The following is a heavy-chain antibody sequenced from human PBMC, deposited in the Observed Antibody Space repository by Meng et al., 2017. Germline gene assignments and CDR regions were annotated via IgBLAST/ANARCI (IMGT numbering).Heavy chain of an antibody. CDR2: ITRSSSYI. V-gene: IGHV3-21*01. CDR1: GFTFSSYS. J-gene: IGHJ4*02. Sequence: EGQLVESGGGLVKPGGSLRLSCAASGFTFSSYSMNWVRQATGKGLEWVSSITRSSSYIYYAGSVKGRFTISRDNAKTSVYLQINSLRAEDTAVYYCARDLSGYSYFDYWGQGTLVTVSS. D-gene: IGHD5-24*01. CDR3: ARDLSGYSYFDY.